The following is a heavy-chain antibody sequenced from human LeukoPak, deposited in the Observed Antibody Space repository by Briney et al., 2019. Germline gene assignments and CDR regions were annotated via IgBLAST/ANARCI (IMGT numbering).Heavy chain of an antibody. Sequence: SETLSLTCAVYGGSFSGYYWSWIRQPPGKGLEWIGEINHSGSTNYNPSLKSRVTMSVDTSKNQFSLKLSSVTAADTAVYYCARYLTGYYTADGMDVWGQGTTVTVSS. CDR2: INHSGST. CDR1: GGSFSGYY. J-gene: IGHJ6*02. D-gene: IGHD3-9*01. CDR3: ARYLTGYYTADGMDV. V-gene: IGHV4-34*01.